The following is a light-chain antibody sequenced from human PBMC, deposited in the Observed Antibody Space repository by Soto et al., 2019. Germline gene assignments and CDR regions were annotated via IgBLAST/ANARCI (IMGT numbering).Light chain of an antibody. Sequence: QSALTQPASVSGSPGQSITISCTGTSSDVGGYKYVSWYQQHPGKAPKRMIYEVSNRPSGASNRFSGSKSGYTASLTISGLQAENDADYSCSSFTRRHTGVFGGGTKLTVL. J-gene: IGLJ3*02. CDR1: SSDVGGYKY. V-gene: IGLV2-14*01. CDR3: SSFTRRHTGV. CDR2: EVS.